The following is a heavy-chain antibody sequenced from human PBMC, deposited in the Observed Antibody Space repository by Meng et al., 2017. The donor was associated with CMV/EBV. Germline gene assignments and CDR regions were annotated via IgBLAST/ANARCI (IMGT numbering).Heavy chain of an antibody. CDR1: GGYFSGYY. D-gene: IGHD3-3*01. CDR3: AREGDLEWLLKGSHTWFDP. CDR2: INLSGST. Sequence: QGDQQAGGAVLYKASETLSLTCAVQGGYFSGYYWSRTRQPPGKGLAWLGEINLSGSTNYNPSLKSRVTISVDTSKNQFSLKLSSVTAADTAVYYCAREGDLEWLLKGSHTWFDPWGQGTLVTVSS. J-gene: IGHJ5*02. V-gene: IGHV4-34*01.